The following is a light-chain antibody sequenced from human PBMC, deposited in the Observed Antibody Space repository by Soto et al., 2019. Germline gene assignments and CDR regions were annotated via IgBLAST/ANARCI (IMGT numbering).Light chain of an antibody. CDR3: QHYNRYSEA. J-gene: IGKJ1*01. V-gene: IGKV1-5*03. CDR2: KAS. CDR1: QTISSR. Sequence: DIKITQSPSTLSGSVGDRVTIPCRASQTISSRLAWYPHKPGKAPKLLIYKASTLKSGVPSRVSGRGAGPACTRTISSLQPDDVATDGCQHYNRYSEAFGPGTKVDIK.